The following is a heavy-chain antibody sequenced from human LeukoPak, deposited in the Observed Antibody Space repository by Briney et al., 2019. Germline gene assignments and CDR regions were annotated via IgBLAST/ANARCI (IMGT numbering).Heavy chain of an antibody. V-gene: IGHV4-34*01. CDR2: IDHRGTA. CDR1: GASYNAYY. CDR3: AVGITILGVAASFDS. J-gene: IGHJ4*02. D-gene: IGHD3-3*01. Sequence: SETPSLTCAVYGASYNAYYWSWIRQPPGKGLEWIGDIDHRGTATYNPSLKSRLTISADASKNQFSLKLNSVTDADTAVYYCAVGITILGVAASFDSWGQGNLVIVSS.